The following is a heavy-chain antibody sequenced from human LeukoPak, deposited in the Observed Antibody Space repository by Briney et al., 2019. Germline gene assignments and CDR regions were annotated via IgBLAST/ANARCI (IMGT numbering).Heavy chain of an antibody. CDR1: GFTFSSYE. CDR3: ARAPNYYDSSGYYGPSDAFDI. J-gene: IGHJ3*02. CDR2: ISSSGSTI. V-gene: IGHV3-48*03. Sequence: PGGSLRLSCAASGFTFSSYEMNWVRQAPGKGLEWVSYISSSGSTIYYADSVKGRFTISRDNAKNSLYLQMNSLRAEDTAVYYCARAPNYYDSSGYYGPSDAFDIWGQGTMVTVSS. D-gene: IGHD3-22*01.